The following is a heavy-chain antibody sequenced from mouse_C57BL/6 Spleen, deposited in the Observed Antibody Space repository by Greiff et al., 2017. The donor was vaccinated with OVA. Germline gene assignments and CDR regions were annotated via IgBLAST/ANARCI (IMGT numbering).Heavy chain of an antibody. D-gene: IGHD1-1*01. CDR2: IDPSDSYT. J-gene: IGHJ1*03. V-gene: IGHV1-69*01. CDR3: ASLYTGVTTEYFDV. Sequence: QVHVKQPGAELVKPGASVKLSCKASGYTFTSYWMHWVKQRPGQGLEWIGEIDPSDSYTNYNQKFKGKSTLTVDKSSSTAYMQLSSLKSEDSADYDYASLYTGVTTEYFDVWGTGTTVTVSS. CDR1: GYTFTSYW.